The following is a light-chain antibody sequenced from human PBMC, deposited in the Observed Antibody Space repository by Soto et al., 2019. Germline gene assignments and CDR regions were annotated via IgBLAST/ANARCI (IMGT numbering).Light chain of an antibody. Sequence: EVVLTQSPATLSLSPGERATLSCRASQTLANYLAWYQQRPGQAPRLLIYDASNRATGIPARFSGSGSGTDFTLTISILETEDSAVYYCQQRSDSYTFGQGTTLEIK. CDR1: QTLANY. V-gene: IGKV3-11*01. J-gene: IGKJ2*01. CDR3: QQRSDSYT. CDR2: DAS.